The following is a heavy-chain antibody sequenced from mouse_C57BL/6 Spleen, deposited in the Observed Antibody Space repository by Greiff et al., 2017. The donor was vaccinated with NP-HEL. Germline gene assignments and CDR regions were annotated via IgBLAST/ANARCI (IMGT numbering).Heavy chain of an antibody. CDR2: IYPGSGST. CDR1: GYIFTSYW. V-gene: IGHV1-55*01. J-gene: IGHJ3*01. Sequence: QVQLQQPGAELVKPGASVKLSCKASGYIFTSYWITWVKQRPGQGLEWIGDIYPGSGSTNYNEKFKSKATLTVDPSSSTAYMQLSSLTSEDSAVYYCARGATVVTTDWAWFAYWGQGTLVTVSA. CDR3: ARGATVVTTDWAWFAY. D-gene: IGHD1-1*01.